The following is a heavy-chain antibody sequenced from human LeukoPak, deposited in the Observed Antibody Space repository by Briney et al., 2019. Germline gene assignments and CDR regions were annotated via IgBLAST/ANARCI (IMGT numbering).Heavy chain of an antibody. CDR3: ASEAAAGASFDY. V-gene: IGHV1-3*01. CDR2: INAGNGST. Sequence: GASVKVSCKASGYTFTSYAMHWVRQAPGQRLEWMGWINAGNGSTKYSQKFQGRVTITRDTSASTAYMELSSLRSEDTAVYYCASEAAAGASFDYWGQGTLVTVSS. J-gene: IGHJ4*02. D-gene: IGHD6-13*01. CDR1: GYTFTSYA.